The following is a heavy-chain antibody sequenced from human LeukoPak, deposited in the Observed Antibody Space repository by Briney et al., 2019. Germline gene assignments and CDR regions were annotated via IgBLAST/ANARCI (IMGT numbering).Heavy chain of an antibody. J-gene: IGHJ4*02. D-gene: IGHD1-26*01. CDR2: SNAGNGNT. CDR3: ARGGQWELDY. CDR1: GYTFTSYA. V-gene: IGHV1-3*02. Sequence: GASVKVSCKASGYTFTSYAMHWVRQAPGQRLEWMGWSNAGNGNTKYSQEFQGRVTISRDTSASTAYMELSSLRFEGMAVYYCARGGQWELDYWGQGTLVTVSS.